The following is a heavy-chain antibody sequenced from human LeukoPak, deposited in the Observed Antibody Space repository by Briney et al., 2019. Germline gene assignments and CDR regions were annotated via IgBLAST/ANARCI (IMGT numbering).Heavy chain of an antibody. V-gene: IGHV5-51*01. CDR2: IYPGDSET. D-gene: IGHD6-6*01. J-gene: IGHJ3*02. CDR1: GYSFTSYW. CDR3: ASRPGDAFDI. Sequence: GESLKISCKGSGYSFTSYWIGWVRQMPGKGLEWMGIIYPGDSETRYSASFQGQVTIVADKSISTAYLKWSSLKASDTDMYYCASRPGDAFDIWGQGTMVTVSS.